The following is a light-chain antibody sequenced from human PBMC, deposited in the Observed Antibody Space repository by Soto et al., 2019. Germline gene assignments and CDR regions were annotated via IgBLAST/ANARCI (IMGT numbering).Light chain of an antibody. V-gene: IGLV2-14*01. J-gene: IGLJ2*01. CDR2: DVS. CDR1: SSDVGGYNY. Sequence: QSALTQPASVSGSPGQSITISCTGTSSDVGGYNYVSWYQQHPGKAPKLMIYDVSNRPSGVSNRFSGSKSVNTASLTISGLQAEDEADYYCSSYTSSSTLGLGGGTKVTVL. CDR3: SSYTSSSTLG.